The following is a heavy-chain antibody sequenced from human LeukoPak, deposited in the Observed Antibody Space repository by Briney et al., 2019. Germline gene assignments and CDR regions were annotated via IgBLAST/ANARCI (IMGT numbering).Heavy chain of an antibody. Sequence: GASVKVSCKASGGTLSSYAISWVAQAPGHGLRGRRGIIPIFGTANYAQKLHGRVTITADESTSRAYMALSSLRSAHTARSYFARCSYYDFWSGHHDPNYYYYYMDVWGKGTTVTVYS. D-gene: IGHD3-3*01. V-gene: IGHV1-69*13. J-gene: IGHJ6*03. CDR3: ARCSYYDFWSGHHDPNYYYYYMDV. CDR2: IIPIFGTA. CDR1: GGTLSSYA.